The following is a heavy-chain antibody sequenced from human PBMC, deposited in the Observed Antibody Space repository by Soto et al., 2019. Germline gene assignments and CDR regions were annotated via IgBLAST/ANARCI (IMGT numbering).Heavy chain of an antibody. CDR2: ISAYNDNT. CDR1: GYTFTSYG. V-gene: IGHV1-18*01. J-gene: IGHJ5*02. CDR3: ARRFVVATMPGSWFDP. D-gene: IGHD5-12*01. Sequence: QVQLVQSGAEVKKPGASVKVSCKASGYTFTSYGISWVRQAPGQGLEWMGRISAYNDNTNYAHKLQGRVTMTTDTSPSTSYMQRRSLRSDGTAVYYCARRFVVATMPGSWFDPWGQGTLVTVSS.